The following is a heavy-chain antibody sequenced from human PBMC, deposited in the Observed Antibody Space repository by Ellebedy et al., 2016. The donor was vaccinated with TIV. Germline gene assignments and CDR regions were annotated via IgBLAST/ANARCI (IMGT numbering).Heavy chain of an antibody. CDR3: ASVGTRDY. CDR2: INHSGST. J-gene: IGHJ4*02. Sequence: SETLSLXXAVYGGSFSGYYWSWIRQPPGKGLEWIGEINHSGSTNYNPSLKSRVTISVDTSKNQFSLKLSSVTAADTAVYYCASVGTRDYWGQGTLVTVSS. CDR1: GGSFSGYY. V-gene: IGHV4-34*01. D-gene: IGHD1-26*01.